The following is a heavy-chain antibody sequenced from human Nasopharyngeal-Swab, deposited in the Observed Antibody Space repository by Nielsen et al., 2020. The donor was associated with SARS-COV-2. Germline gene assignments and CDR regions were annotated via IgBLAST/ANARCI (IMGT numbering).Heavy chain of an antibody. J-gene: IGHJ4*02. V-gene: IGHV3-7*01. CDR1: GFTFSKFY. CDR3: ARHSQLWLRRLHYFDY. Sequence: GGSLRLSCAASGFTFSKFYMSWVRQAAGKGLEWVANIKQDGSGSYYVDSVKGRFTISRDDANNSLYLQMNSLRAGDTAVYYCARHSQLWLRRLHYFDYWGLGTLVTVSS. CDR2: IKQDGSGS. D-gene: IGHD5-18*01.